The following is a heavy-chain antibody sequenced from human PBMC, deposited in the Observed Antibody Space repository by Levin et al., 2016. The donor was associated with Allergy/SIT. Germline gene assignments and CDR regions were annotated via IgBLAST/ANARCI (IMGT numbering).Heavy chain of an antibody. D-gene: IGHD3-3*01. J-gene: IGHJ6*02. CDR1: GFTFSSYG. CDR2: ISYDGSNK. CDR3: ATHFWSGPPHYYYYGMDV. V-gene: IGHV3-30*03. Sequence: GGSLRLSCAASGFTFSSYGMHWVRQAPGKGLEWVAVISYDGSNKYYADSVKGRFTISRDNAKNSLYLQMNSLRAEDTAVYYCATHFWSGPPHYYYYGMDVWGQGTTVTVSS.